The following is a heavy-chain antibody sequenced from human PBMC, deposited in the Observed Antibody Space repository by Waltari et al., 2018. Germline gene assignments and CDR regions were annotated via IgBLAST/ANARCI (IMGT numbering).Heavy chain of an antibody. Sequence: QVQLQESGPGLVKPSQTLSLTCTVSGGSISSGSYYWSWIRQPAGKGLEWIGRIYTSGSTNYNRSLKSRVTISVDTSKNQFSLKLSSVTAADTAVYYCAREVGIAAAGWFDPWGQGTLVTVSS. CDR2: IYTSGST. V-gene: IGHV4-61*02. CDR3: AREVGIAAAGWFDP. D-gene: IGHD6-13*01. CDR1: GGSISSGSYY. J-gene: IGHJ5*02.